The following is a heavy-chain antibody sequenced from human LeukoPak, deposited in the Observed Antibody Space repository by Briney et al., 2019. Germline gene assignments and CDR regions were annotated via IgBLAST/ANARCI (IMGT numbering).Heavy chain of an antibody. V-gene: IGHV3-74*01. CDR2: INSDGSWT. CDR3: AKGSYYDSSGSFYFDY. CDR1: GNYW. D-gene: IGHD3-22*01. J-gene: IGHJ4*02. Sequence: GGSLRLSCAASGNYWMHWVRQAPGKGLVWVSHINSDGSWTTYVDSVKGRFTISRDNSKNTLYVQVNSLGTEDTAAYYCAKGSYYDSSGSFYFDYWGQGTLVTVSS.